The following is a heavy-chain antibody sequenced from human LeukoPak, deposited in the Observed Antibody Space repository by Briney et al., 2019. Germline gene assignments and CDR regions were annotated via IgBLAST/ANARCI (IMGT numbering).Heavy chain of an antibody. J-gene: IGHJ5*02. D-gene: IGHD6-19*01. CDR1: GFTFSGYI. CDR2: IYYSGST. CDR3: ARQIRTYSSGWYNWFDP. Sequence: GSLRLSCAASGFTFSGYIMNWVRQPPGKGLEWIGSIYYSGSTYYNPSLKSRVTISVDTSKNQFSLKLSSVTAADTAVYYCARQIRTYSSGWYNWFDPWGQGTLVTVSS. V-gene: IGHV4-39*01.